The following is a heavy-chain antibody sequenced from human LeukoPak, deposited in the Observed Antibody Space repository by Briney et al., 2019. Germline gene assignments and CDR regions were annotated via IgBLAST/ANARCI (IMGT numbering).Heavy chain of an antibody. CDR1: GYSISSGYY. Sequence: SETLSLTCTVSGYSISSGYYWGWIRQPPRKGLEWIGSIYHSGSTYYNPSLKSRVTISVDTSKNQFSLKLSSVTAADTAVYYCARETRGSSGYPPNYWGQGTLVTVSS. CDR3: ARETRGSSGYPPNY. J-gene: IGHJ4*02. V-gene: IGHV4-38-2*02. CDR2: IYHSGST. D-gene: IGHD3-22*01.